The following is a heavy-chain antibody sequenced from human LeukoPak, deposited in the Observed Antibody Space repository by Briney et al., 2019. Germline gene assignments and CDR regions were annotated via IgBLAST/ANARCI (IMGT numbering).Heavy chain of an antibody. J-gene: IGHJ5*02. CDR1: GVSISSYY. CDR3: ASLRRGS. Sequence: SETLSLTCTVSGVSISSYYWSWIRQPPGKGLEWIGYIYYSGSTNYNPSLKSRVTISVDTSKNQFSLKLSSVTAADTAVYYCASLRRGSWGQGTLVTVSS. V-gene: IGHV4-59*01. D-gene: IGHD3-10*01. CDR2: IYYSGST.